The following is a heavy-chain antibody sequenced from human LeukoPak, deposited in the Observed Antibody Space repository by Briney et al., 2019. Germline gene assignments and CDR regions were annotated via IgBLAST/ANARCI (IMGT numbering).Heavy chain of an antibody. J-gene: IGHJ4*02. Sequence: GGSLRLSCAASGFTFSDYYMSWIRQAPGKGLEWISYISSSSSYTNYADSVKGRFTISRDNAKNSLYLQMNSLRAEDTAVYYCARDSSVAGIWGQGTLVTVSS. CDR2: ISSSSSYT. CDR3: ARDSSVAGI. CDR1: GFTFSDYY. D-gene: IGHD6-19*01. V-gene: IGHV3-11*05.